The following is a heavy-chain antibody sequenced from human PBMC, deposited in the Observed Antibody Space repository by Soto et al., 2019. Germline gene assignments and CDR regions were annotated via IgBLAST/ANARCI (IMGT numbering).Heavy chain of an antibody. CDR3: AKNLPITGRFHY. Sequence: LSLTCTVSGASISKSGHYWGWIRQPPGKALEWMGGIDYRGSTLYNPSLRSRINISVDRSKNQFSLQMTSVTAADTALYYCAKNLPITGRFHYWGQGTLVTVSS. CDR1: GASISKSGHY. D-gene: IGHD1-20*01. J-gene: IGHJ4*02. V-gene: IGHV4-39*01. CDR2: IDYRGST.